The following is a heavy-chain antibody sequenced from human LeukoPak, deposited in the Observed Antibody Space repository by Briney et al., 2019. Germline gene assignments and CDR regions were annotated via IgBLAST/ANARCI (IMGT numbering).Heavy chain of an antibody. Sequence: SETLSLTWTVSGGSISSHYWSWIRQPPGKGLEWIGYIYYSGSTNYHPSLKRRVTISVDTSKNQFSLKLSSVTAADTAVYYCARERSSSHHFDYWGQGTPVTVSS. D-gene: IGHD6-6*01. J-gene: IGHJ4*02. CDR1: GGSISSHY. CDR3: ARERSSSHHFDY. CDR2: IYYSGST. V-gene: IGHV4-59*11.